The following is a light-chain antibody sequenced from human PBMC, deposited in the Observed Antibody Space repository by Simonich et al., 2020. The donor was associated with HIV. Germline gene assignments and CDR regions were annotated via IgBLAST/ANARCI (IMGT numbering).Light chain of an antibody. V-gene: IGLV2-14*01. CDR1: SSDVGGYNY. Sequence: QSALTQPASVSGSPGQSVTISCTGTSSDVGGYNYVSWYQQNPGRAPKLMIFDVNKRPSGVSNRFSGSKSGRTASLTISGLQADDEADYYCSSYTTSSTWVFGGGTKLTVL. J-gene: IGLJ3*02. CDR3: SSYTTSSTWV. CDR2: DVN.